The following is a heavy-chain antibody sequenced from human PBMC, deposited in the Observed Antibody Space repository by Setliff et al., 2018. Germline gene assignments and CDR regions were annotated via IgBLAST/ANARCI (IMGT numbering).Heavy chain of an antibody. D-gene: IGHD6-19*01. CDR1: GGTFNSYA. CDR3: AGGSVEYSRGWYYFDY. J-gene: IGHJ4*02. V-gene: IGHV1-69*13. CDR2: IIPIFGSA. Sequence: ASVKVSCKASGGTFNSYAISWVRQAPGQGLEWMGGIIPIFGSANYARKFQGRVTVTADESTSTAYMELSSLRSEDTAVYYCAGGSVEYSRGWYYFDYWAQGTLVTVSS.